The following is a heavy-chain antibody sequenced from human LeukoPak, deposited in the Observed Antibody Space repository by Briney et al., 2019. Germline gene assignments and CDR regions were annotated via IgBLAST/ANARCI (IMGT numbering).Heavy chain of an antibody. CDR1: GYSISSGYY. Sequence: SETLSLTCTVSGYSISSGYYWGWIRQPPGKGLEWIGSIYHSGSTYYNPSLKSRVAISVDTSKNQFSLKLSSVTAADTAVYYCARVGRNYYYMDVWGKGTTVTVSS. J-gene: IGHJ6*03. CDR3: ARVGRNYYYMDV. CDR2: IYHSGST. V-gene: IGHV4-38-2*02.